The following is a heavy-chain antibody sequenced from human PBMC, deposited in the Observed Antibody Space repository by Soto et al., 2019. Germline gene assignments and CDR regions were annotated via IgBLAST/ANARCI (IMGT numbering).Heavy chain of an antibody. Sequence: DVHLLESGGHLVQPGGSLRLSCAASGFTFSSYAMSWVRQAPGKGLEWVSSVSAGGDMTYYSDSVKGRFTISRDNSNNALLLQMNSLRIEDTALYYCARGDRGVSGSPASYYYSGLDVWGQGATVTVS. CDR1: GFTFSSYA. J-gene: IGHJ6*02. V-gene: IGHV3-23*01. CDR2: VSAGGDMT. D-gene: IGHD2-8*02. CDR3: ARGDRGVSGSPASYYYSGLDV.